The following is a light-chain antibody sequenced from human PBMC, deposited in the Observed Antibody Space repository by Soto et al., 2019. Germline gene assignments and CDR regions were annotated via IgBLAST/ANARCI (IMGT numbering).Light chain of an antibody. V-gene: IGLV1-40*01. CDR1: SFNIGAGYD. J-gene: IGLJ1*01. CDR2: GNS. CDR3: QSYDSSLSGFYV. Sequence: QSVLTQPPSVSWAPGQRVTISCTGSSFNIGAGYDVHWYQQLPGTAPKLLIYGNSNRPSGVPDRFSGSKSGTSASLAITGLQVEDEADYYCQSYDSSLSGFYVFGTGTKVTVL.